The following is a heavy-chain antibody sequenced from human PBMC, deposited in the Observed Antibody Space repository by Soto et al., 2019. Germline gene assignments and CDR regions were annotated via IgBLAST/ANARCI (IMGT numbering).Heavy chain of an antibody. CDR2: IYYSGST. V-gene: IGHV4-39*01. Sequence: SETLSLTCTVSGGSISSSSYYWGLIRQPPGKGLEWIGSIYYSGSTYYNPSLKSRVTISVDTSKNQFSLKLSSVTAADTAVYYCAIYDSSGYRGYYFDYWGQGTLVTVSS. J-gene: IGHJ4*02. CDR1: GGSISSSSYY. D-gene: IGHD3-22*01. CDR3: AIYDSSGYRGYYFDY.